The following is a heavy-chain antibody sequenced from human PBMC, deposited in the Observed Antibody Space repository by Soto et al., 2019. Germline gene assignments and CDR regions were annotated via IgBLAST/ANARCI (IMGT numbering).Heavy chain of an antibody. CDR3: TATAMAINYYYYMDV. CDR2: ISWNSGSI. V-gene: IGHV3-9*01. Sequence: GGSLRLSCAASGFTFDDYAMHWVRQAPGKGLEWVSGISWNSGSIGYADSVKGRFTISRDNAKNSLYLQMNSLRAEDTALYYCTATAMAINYYYYMDVWGKGTTVTVSS. CDR1: GFTFDDYA. J-gene: IGHJ6*03. D-gene: IGHD5-18*01.